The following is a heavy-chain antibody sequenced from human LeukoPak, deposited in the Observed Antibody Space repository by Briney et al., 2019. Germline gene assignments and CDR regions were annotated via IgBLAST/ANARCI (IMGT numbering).Heavy chain of an antibody. D-gene: IGHD1-26*01. CDR1: GYTFTSYG. Sequence: ASVKVSCKASGYTFTSYGISWVRQAPGQGLEWMGWISAHNGNTNYAQKLQGRVTMTTDTSTSTAYMELRSPRSDDTAVYYCARGWELYNWFDPWGQGTLVTVSS. V-gene: IGHV1-18*01. CDR2: ISAHNGNT. CDR3: ARGWELYNWFDP. J-gene: IGHJ5*02.